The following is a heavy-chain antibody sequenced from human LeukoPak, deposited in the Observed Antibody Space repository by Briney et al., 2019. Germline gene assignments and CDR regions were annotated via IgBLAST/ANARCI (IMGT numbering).Heavy chain of an antibody. CDR2: ISGSGGST. CDR1: GFTFNTYA. D-gene: IGHD2-8*02. V-gene: IGHV3-23*01. J-gene: IGHJ4*02. Sequence: GGSLRLSCAASGFTFNTYAVSWVRQAPGKGLEWVSTISGSGGSTYYADSVKGRFTMSRDNSKNTLFLQMNSLRAEDTAVYYCAKAQKPNPRTILSWDHWGQGTLVTVSS. CDR3: AKAQKPNPRTILSWDH.